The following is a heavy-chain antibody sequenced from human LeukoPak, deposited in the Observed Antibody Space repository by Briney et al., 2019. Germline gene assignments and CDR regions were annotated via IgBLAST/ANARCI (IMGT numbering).Heavy chain of an antibody. Sequence: GGSLRLSCAASGFTFDDYAMHWVRHAPGKGLEWVSGISWNSGSIGYADSVKGRFTISRDNAKNSLYLQMNTLRAEDTAVYYCARDRHKYNYDSGGYPPYWGQGTLVTVS. CDR3: ARDRHKYNYDSGGYPPY. CDR2: ISWNSGSI. J-gene: IGHJ4*02. D-gene: IGHD3-22*01. V-gene: IGHV3-9*01. CDR1: GFTFDDYA.